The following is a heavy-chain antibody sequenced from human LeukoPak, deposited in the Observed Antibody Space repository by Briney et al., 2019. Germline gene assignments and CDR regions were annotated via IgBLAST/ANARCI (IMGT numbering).Heavy chain of an antibody. D-gene: IGHD5-12*01. CDR2: INHDATEK. J-gene: IGHJ4*02. CDR3: ARDPSGYEPSRPFDY. Sequence: GGSLRLSCVASGFSFDSYWMNWVRQAPGRGLEWVANINHDATEKYYVDSVKGRFTISRDNAKNSLYLQMNSLRAEDTAVYYCARDPSGYEPSRPFDYWGQGTLVTVSS. CDR1: GFSFDSYW. V-gene: IGHV3-7*01.